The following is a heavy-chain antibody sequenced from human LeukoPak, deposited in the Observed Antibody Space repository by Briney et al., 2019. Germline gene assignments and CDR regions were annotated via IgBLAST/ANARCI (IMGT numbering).Heavy chain of an antibody. CDR3: ARDRGGYCSGGSCYYFDY. Sequence: GGSLRLSCAASGFTFSSYWMSWVRQAPGKGLEWVANIKQDGSEKYYVDSVKGRFTISRDNAKNSLYLQMNSLRAEDTAVYYCARDRGGYCSGGSCYYFDYWGQGTLVTVSS. CDR1: GFTFSSYW. V-gene: IGHV3-7*01. D-gene: IGHD2-15*01. CDR2: IKQDGSEK. J-gene: IGHJ4*02.